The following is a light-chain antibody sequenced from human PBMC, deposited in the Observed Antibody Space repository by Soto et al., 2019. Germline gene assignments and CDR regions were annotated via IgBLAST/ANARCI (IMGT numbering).Light chain of an antibody. J-gene: IGLJ1*01. V-gene: IGLV2-14*01. CDR1: SSDVGGYNY. Sequence: QSVLTQPASVSVSPGQSITISFTGTSSDVGGYNYVSWYQQHPGKAPKLIIYDVSNRPSGVSNRFSGSKSGNTASLTISGLQAEDEADYYCNSYTSGSTYVFGTGTKVT. CDR3: NSYTSGSTYV. CDR2: DVS.